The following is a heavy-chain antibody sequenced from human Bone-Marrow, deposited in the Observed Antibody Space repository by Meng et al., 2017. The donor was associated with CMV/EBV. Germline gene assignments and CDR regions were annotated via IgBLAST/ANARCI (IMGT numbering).Heavy chain of an antibody. Sequence: SVKVSCKASGGTFSSYIISWVRQAPGQGLEWMGRIIPILGIANYAQKFQGRVTITADKSTSTAYMELSSLRSADTAVYYCARASITIFGVVWDYWGQGTLVTVSS. J-gene: IGHJ4*02. D-gene: IGHD3-3*01. CDR2: IIPILGIA. V-gene: IGHV1-69*02. CDR1: GGTFSSYI. CDR3: ARASITIFGVVWDY.